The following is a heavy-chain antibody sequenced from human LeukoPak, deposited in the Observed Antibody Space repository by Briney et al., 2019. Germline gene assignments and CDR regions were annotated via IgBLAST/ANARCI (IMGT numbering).Heavy chain of an antibody. CDR2: INWNGSGA. V-gene: IGHV3-20*04. CDR3: ARDSVRSPGYYYYMDV. CDR1: GFTFDDYG. Sequence: GGSLRLSCAASGFTFDDYGMSWVRQAPGKGLEWVSGINWNGSGAGYADSVKGRFTISRDNAKNSLYLQMNSLKAEDTALSYCARDSVRSPGYYYYMDVWGKGTTVTISS. J-gene: IGHJ6*03.